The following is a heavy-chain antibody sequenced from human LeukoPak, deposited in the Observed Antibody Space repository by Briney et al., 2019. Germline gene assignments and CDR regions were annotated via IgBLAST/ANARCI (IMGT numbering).Heavy chain of an antibody. CDR2: IWHDGSNK. V-gene: IGHV3-33*01. D-gene: IGHD2-21*02. CDR3: AREREVTWFDP. CDR1: GFTFSSYG. J-gene: IGHJ5*02. Sequence: GGSLRLSCAASGFTFSSYGMHWVRQAPGKGLEWVAVIWHDGSNKYYADSGKGRFTISRDNSKNTLYLQMNSLRAEDTAVYYCAREREVTWFDPWGQGTLVTVSS.